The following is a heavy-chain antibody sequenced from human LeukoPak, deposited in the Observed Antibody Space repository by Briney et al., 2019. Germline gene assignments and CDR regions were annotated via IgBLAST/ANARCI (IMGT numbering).Heavy chain of an antibody. D-gene: IGHD4-17*01. CDR1: GGSISGADYY. CDR3: ARGGGGSSTVTTYWFDP. J-gene: IGHJ5*02. V-gene: IGHV4-30-4*01. Sequence: SETLSLTCTVSGGSISGADYYWSWIRQPPGKGLEWIGYVYCSGSTYYSPSLKSRLTISVDTSKNQFSLKLNSVTAADTAVYYCARGGGGSSTVTTYWFDPWGQGALVTVSS. CDR2: VYCSGST.